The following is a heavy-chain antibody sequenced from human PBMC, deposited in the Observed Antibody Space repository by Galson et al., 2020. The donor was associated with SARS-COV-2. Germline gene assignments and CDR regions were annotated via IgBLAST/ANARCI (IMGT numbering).Heavy chain of an antibody. J-gene: IGHJ4*02. V-gene: IGHV4-38-2*02. D-gene: IGHD3-22*01. CDR2: IYHSGTT. CDR3: ARGIVALYPIGY. CDR1: GFSISSGYY. Sequence: SETLSLTCTVSGFSISSGYYWGWIRQPPGKGLEWIASIYHSGTTYYNPSLKSRVTISVDTSKNQFSLNLNSVSAADTAVYYCARGIVALYPIGYWGQGTLVSVSS.